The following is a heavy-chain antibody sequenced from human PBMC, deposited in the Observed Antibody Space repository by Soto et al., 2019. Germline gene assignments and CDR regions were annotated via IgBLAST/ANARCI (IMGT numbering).Heavy chain of an antibody. D-gene: IGHD3-22*01. V-gene: IGHV3-72*01. CDR3: VRVKYHAYDSSGLDY. CDR2: IRNKAKSFTS. CDR1: GFSFSDHF. J-gene: IGHJ4*02. Sequence: PGGSLRLSCAASGFSFSDHFMDWVRQAPGKGLEWVGRIRNKAKSFTSQDAVSVKGRFSISRDDSKNSVYLQMNRLRIEDTAVYYCVRVKYHAYDSSGLDYCGQGTLVTVSS.